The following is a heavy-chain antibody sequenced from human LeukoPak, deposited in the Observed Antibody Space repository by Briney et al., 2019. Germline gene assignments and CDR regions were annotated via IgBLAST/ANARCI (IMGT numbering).Heavy chain of an antibody. J-gene: IGHJ6*03. CDR2: INHSGNT. Sequence: TSETLSLTCAVYGGSFSDYYWSWIRQPPGKGLEWIGEINHSGNTNYNPSLKSRVTISVDTSNNHFSLKLSSVTAADTAVYYCARWGRGAVAGKPYYYYMNVWGRGTTVTVSS. CDR1: GGSFSDYY. V-gene: IGHV4-34*01. D-gene: IGHD6-19*01. CDR3: ARWGRGAVAGKPYYYYMNV.